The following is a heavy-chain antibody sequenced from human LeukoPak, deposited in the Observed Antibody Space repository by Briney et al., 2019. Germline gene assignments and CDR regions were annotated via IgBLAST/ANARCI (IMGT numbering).Heavy chain of an antibody. J-gene: IGHJ3*02. Sequence: GGSLRLSCAASGFTNSSYWMNWVRQVPGKGLESVAHIKQNGSETYYVDTVRGRFIISRDNAKNSLYLQMNSLRVEDTAVYHCARGPTDFDASDIWGHGTLVTVSS. CDR1: GFTNSSYW. V-gene: IGHV3-7*01. CDR3: ARGPTDFDASDI. CDR2: IKQNGSET.